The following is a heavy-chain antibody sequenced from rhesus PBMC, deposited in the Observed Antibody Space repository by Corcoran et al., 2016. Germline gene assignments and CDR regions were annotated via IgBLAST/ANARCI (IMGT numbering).Heavy chain of an antibody. CDR1: GYSFTSFW. J-gene: IGHJ6*01. CDR3: AKGQLGGGLDS. D-gene: IGHD3-3*01. V-gene: IGHV5-2*01. Sequence: EVQLVQSGAEVKRPGVSLKISCKTFGYSFTSFWISWVRQMPVEGLEWMGALAPPGSNPDDSRSCQGQVSISSDKSISPACLQWSSLKASDSATYGCAKGQLGGGLDSWGQGVVVIVSS. CDR2: LAPPGSNP.